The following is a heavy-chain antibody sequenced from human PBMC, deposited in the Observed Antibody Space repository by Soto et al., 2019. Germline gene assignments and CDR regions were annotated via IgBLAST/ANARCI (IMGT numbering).Heavy chain of an antibody. CDR3: ARDFKGKDY. J-gene: IGHJ4*01. V-gene: IGHV3-7*05. Sequence: EVQLVESGGGLVQPGESLRLSCAASGFTFSTYWMSWVRQAPGKGLEWVANIRGDGNERYCVDSVKGRFTISRDNAENSLYLQMNSLRAEDKAIYYCARDFKGKDYWGPGTLVTVS. CDR2: IRGDGNER. D-gene: IGHD3-10*01. CDR1: GFTFSTYW.